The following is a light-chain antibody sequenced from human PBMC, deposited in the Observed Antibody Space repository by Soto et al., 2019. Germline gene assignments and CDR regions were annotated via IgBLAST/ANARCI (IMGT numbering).Light chain of an antibody. CDR2: DAS. V-gene: IGKV1-33*01. Sequence: DIQMTQSPSSLSASVGDRVTITCQASQDISNYLNWYQQKPGKAPKLLIYDASNLETGVPSRFSGSGSGTDFTFTIRSLQHEDMATYYCQPYDNLPYTFGQGTQLQIK. CDR3: QPYDNLPYT. CDR1: QDISNY. J-gene: IGKJ2*01.